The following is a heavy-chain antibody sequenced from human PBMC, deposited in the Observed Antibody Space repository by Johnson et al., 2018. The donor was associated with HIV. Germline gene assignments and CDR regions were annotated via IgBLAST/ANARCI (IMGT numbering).Heavy chain of an antibody. CDR3: AKTPSMGADAFDI. Sequence: MLLVESGGGVVRPGGSLRLSCAASGFTFDDYGMNWVRQAPGKGLEWVSGINWNGGSTGYADSVKGRFTISRDNAKNSLYLQMNSLRAEDTAVYYCAKTPSMGADAFDIWGQGTTVTVSS. J-gene: IGHJ3*02. V-gene: IGHV3-20*04. D-gene: IGHD3-16*01. CDR1: GFTFDDYG. CDR2: INWNGGST.